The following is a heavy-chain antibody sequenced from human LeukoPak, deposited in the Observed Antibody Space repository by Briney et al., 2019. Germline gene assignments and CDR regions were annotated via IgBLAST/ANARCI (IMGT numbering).Heavy chain of an antibody. D-gene: IGHD2-15*01. CDR2: ISASGTLT. CDR3: ARHRSGGSQDDAFDI. CDR1: GFTFSSYS. J-gene: IGHJ3*02. Sequence: GGSLRLSCAASGFTFSSYSMNWVRQAPGKGMEWISYISASGTLTHYADSVEGRFTISRQNAKNSLFLQMNSLRAEDTAVYYCARHRSGGSQDDAFDIWGQGTMVTVSS. V-gene: IGHV3-48*04.